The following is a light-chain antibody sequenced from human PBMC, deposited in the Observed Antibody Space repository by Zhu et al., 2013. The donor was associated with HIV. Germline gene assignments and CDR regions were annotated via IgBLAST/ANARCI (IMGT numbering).Light chain of an antibody. J-gene: IGKJ2*01. CDR2: DAS. V-gene: IGKV3-11*01. CDR3: QQRGSRPPYT. CDR1: HSVSYN. Sequence: EVVLTQSPDTLCLSTGERATLSCTASHSVSYNRLAWYQQKPGQAPTLLIYDASNRATGIPVRFSGSGSGTDFTLTISSLEPEDSAVYYCQQRGSRPPYTFGQGTILEIK.